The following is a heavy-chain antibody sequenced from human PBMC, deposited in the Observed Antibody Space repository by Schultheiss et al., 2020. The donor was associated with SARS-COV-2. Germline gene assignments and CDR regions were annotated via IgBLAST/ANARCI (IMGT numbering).Heavy chain of an antibody. J-gene: IGHJ4*02. CDR1: GFTFSSYA. CDR2: ISYDGTNK. Sequence: GGSLRLSCAASGFTFSSYALHWVRQAPGKGLKWVAVISYDGTNKYYADSVKGRFTISRDNSKNTLYLQMNSLRAEDTAVYYCAREQGSGWFDYWGQGTLVTVSS. V-gene: IGHV3-30*01. CDR3: AREQGSGWFDY. D-gene: IGHD6-19*01.